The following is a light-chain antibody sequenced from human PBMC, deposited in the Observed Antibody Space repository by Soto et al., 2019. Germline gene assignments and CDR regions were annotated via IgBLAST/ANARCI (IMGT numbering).Light chain of an antibody. CDR1: QSVSSK. J-gene: IGKJ2*01. CDR3: QQYNKWPDT. CDR2: GAS. V-gene: IGKV3-15*01. Sequence: EIVMTQSPATVSVSPGERATLSCRASQSVSSKLAWYQQKRGQAPRLLIYGASTRATGIPARFSGSGSGTEFTLTNSSLQSEDFAVYYCQQYNKWPDTFGQGTKLEIK.